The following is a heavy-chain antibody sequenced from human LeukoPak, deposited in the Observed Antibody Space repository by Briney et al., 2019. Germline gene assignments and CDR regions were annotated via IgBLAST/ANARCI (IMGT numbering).Heavy chain of an antibody. D-gene: IGHD3-3*02. CDR2: ISYDGSNK. V-gene: IGHV3-30*03. CDR1: GFTFSSYG. J-gene: IGHJ6*02. Sequence: GGSLRLSCAASGFTFSSYGMHWVRQALGKGLEWVAVISYDGSNKYYADSVKGRFTISSDNSKNTLYLQMNSLRAEDTAVYYCAGVAAAAFGYYYYGMDVWGQGTTVTVSS. CDR3: AGVAAAAFGYYYYGMDV.